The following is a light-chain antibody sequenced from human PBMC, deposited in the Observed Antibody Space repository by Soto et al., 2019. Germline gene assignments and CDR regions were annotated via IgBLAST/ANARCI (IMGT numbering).Light chain of an antibody. CDR2: GAS. J-gene: IGKJ3*01. V-gene: IGKV3-20*01. Sequence: EIVLTQSPGTLSLSPGERATLSCRASQSVSSSYLAWYQQKPGQAPRLLIYGASSRATGIPDRFSGSVSGTDFTLTISRLEPEDVAVYYCQQYGSSRFTFGPGTKVDIK. CDR3: QQYGSSRFT. CDR1: QSVSSSY.